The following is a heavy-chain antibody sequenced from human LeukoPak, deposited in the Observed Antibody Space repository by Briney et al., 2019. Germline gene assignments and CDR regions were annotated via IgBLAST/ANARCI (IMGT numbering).Heavy chain of an antibody. D-gene: IGHD5-24*01. CDR3: ARVSRDGYYFFDY. Sequence: GASVKVSCKASGYIIATYYIDWVRQAPGQGLEWMGRINPSGGSTNYARQFQVRVTMTSDTSTTTVYMELSSLRSEDTAVYFCARVSRDGYYFFDYWGQGTLVTVSS. J-gene: IGHJ4*02. V-gene: IGHV1-46*01. CDR1: GYIIATYY. CDR2: INPSGGST.